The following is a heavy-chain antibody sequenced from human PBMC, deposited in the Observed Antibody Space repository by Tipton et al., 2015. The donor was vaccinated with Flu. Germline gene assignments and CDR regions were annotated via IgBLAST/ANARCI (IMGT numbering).Heavy chain of an antibody. Sequence: SLRLSCAASGFTFSSYSMNRVRQAPGKGLEWVSSISSSSSYIYYADSVKGRFTISRDNAKNSLYLQMNSLRAEDTAVYYCARSVVPAAIDYWGQGTLVTVSS. V-gene: IGHV3-21*01. D-gene: IGHD2-2*01. CDR1: GFTFSSYS. J-gene: IGHJ4*02. CDR2: ISSSSSYI. CDR3: ARSVVPAAIDY.